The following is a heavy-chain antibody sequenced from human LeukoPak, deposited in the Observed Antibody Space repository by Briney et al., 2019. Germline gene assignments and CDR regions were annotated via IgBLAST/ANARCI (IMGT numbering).Heavy chain of an antibody. CDR3: AREVPGIAVAAFDI. D-gene: IGHD6-19*01. V-gene: IGHV3-21*01. CDR2: ISSSSSYI. Sequence: GGSLRLSCAASGFTFSSYSMTWVRQAPGKGLEWVSSISSSSSYIYYADSVKGRFTISRDNAKNSLYLQMNSLRAEDTAVYYCAREVPGIAVAAFDIWGQGTMVTVSS. CDR1: GFTFSSYS. J-gene: IGHJ3*02.